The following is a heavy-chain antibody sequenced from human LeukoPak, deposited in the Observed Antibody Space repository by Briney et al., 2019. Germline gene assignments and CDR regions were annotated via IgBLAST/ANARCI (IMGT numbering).Heavy chain of an antibody. J-gene: IGHJ6*02. CDR3: ARTAPYGDYWYYYYGMDV. D-gene: IGHD4-17*01. V-gene: IGHV1-46*01. CDR2: INPSGGST. CDR1: GYTFTSYY. Sequence: GASVKVSCKASGYTFTSYYMHWVRQAPGQGLEWMGIINPSGGSTSYAQKFQGRVTMTRDTSTSTVYMELSSLRSEDTAVYYCARTAPYGDYWYYYYGMDVWGQGTTVTVSS.